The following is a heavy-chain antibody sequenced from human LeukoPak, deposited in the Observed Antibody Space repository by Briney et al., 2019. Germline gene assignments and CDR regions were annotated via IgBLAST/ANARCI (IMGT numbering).Heavy chain of an antibody. CDR2: INSASTHI. V-gene: IGHV3-21*01. D-gene: IGHD3-3*01. J-gene: IGHJ3*01. Sequence: GGSLRLSCSASGFTFSAFSMNWVRQTPGKGLQWVASINSASTHIFYAESVKGRFTISRDNANNSVFLQMSGLTDEDTGLYYCARDLLWKGLSPIGKLWSWGQGTMVTVSS. CDR3: ARDLLWKGLSPIGKLWS. CDR1: GFTFSAFS.